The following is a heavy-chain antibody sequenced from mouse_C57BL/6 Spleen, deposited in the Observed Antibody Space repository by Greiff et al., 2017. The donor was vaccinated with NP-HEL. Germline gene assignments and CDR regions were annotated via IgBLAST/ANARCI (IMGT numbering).Heavy chain of an antibody. Sequence: QVQLQQPGAELVKPGASVKLSCKASGYTFTSYWMQWEKQRPGQGLEWIGEIDPSDSYTNYNQKFKGKATLTVDTSSSTAYMQLSSLTSEDSAVYYCARKVQTAQAKAWFAYWGQGTLVTVSA. V-gene: IGHV1-50*01. CDR1: GYTFTSYW. CDR3: ARKVQTAQAKAWFAY. CDR2: IDPSDSYT. D-gene: IGHD3-2*02. J-gene: IGHJ3*01.